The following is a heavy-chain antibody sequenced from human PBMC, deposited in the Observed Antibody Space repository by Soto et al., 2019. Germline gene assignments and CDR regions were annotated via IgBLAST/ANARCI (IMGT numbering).Heavy chain of an antibody. CDR3: VKDWSGDNCPCMDV. V-gene: IGHV3-23*01. CDR1: GFTFSTHA. CDR2: ISGSGDRT. Sequence: EAQLSESGGDSVQPGGSLRLSCGASGFTFSTHAMSWVRRVPGKGLEWASAISGSGDRTYYADSVKGRFTISRDNSRNMLYLQMNSLSAEDTAIYYCVKDWSGDNCPCMDVWGPGTTVTVSS. J-gene: IGHJ6*02. D-gene: IGHD3-3*01.